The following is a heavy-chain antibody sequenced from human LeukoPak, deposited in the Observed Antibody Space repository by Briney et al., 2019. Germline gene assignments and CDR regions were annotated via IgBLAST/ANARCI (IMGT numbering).Heavy chain of an antibody. Sequence: SVKVSCKASGGPLNTYVINWVRQAPGHGLEWMGRIIPLFGAPSYAQRFQGNVTISADKSTDTTYMELTRLTSEDTAVFYCTMGPTASLGRPFERWGQGTLVTVSS. CDR2: IIPLFGAP. J-gene: IGHJ4*02. V-gene: IGHV1-69*06. CDR3: TMGPTASLGRPFER. CDR1: GGPLNTYV. D-gene: IGHD3-9*01.